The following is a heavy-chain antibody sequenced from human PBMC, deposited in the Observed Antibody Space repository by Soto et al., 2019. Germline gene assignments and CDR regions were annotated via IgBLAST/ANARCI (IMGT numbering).Heavy chain of an antibody. J-gene: IGHJ4*02. D-gene: IGHD2-15*01. Sequence: PGGSLRLSCAASGCTFSSYAMSWVRPAPGKGLEWVSAISGSGGSTYYADSVKGRFTISRDNSKNTLYLQMNSLRAEDTAVYYCAKQGIVVVVALYYFDYWGQGTLVTVSS. CDR3: AKQGIVVVVALYYFDY. CDR1: GCTFSSYA. V-gene: IGHV3-23*01. CDR2: ISGSGGST.